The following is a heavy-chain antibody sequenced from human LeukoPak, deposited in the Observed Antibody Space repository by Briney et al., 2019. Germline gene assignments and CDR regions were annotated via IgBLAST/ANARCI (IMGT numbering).Heavy chain of an antibody. J-gene: IGHJ4*02. D-gene: IGHD3-16*02. CDR3: AREGDYVWGSYRFSDY. CDR2: ISSSSSYI. Sequence: TGGSLRLSCAASGFTFSSYSMNWVRQAPGKGLEWVSSISSSSSYIYYADSVKGRFTISRDNAKNSLYLQMNSLRAEDTAVYYCAREGDYVWGSYRFSDYWGQGTLVTVSS. CDR1: GFTFSSYS. V-gene: IGHV3-21*01.